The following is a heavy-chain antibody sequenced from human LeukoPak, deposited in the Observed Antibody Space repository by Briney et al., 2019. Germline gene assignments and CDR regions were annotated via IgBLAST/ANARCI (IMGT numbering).Heavy chain of an antibody. CDR2: IKSKIDGGTA. V-gene: IGHV3-15*01. CDR1: GFTFSNAW. Sequence: GGSLRLSCAASGFTFSNAWMTWVRQAPGKGLDWIGRIKSKIDGGTADYAASVKGRFTISRDDSKNTLYLQMNSLKTEDTAVYYCARHDHHDSYDYWGQGNLVTVSS. D-gene: IGHD1-1*01. J-gene: IGHJ4*02. CDR3: ARHDHHDSYDY.